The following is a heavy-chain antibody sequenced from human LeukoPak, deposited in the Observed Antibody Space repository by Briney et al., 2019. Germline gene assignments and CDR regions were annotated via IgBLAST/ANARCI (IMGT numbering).Heavy chain of an antibody. J-gene: IGHJ4*02. CDR3: ARDLSAYYDSSGYSHFDY. Sequence: GASVKVSCKASGGTFSSYAISWVRQAPGQGLEWMGGIIPIFGTANYAQKFQGRVTITADESTSTAYMELSSLRSEDTAVYYCARDLSAYYDSSGYSHFDYWGQGTLVTVSS. CDR1: GGTFSSYA. D-gene: IGHD3-22*01. CDR2: IIPIFGTA. V-gene: IGHV1-69*01.